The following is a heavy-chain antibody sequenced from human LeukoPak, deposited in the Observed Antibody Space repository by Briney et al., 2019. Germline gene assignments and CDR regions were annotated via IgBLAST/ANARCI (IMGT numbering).Heavy chain of an antibody. CDR3: ARDFAAGDGFDI. D-gene: IGHD6-25*01. CDR2: ISSSISTM. V-gene: IGHV3-48*02. Sequence: GGSLRLSCAASGFTFSTYSMNWVRQAPGKGLEWVSYISSSISTMYYADSVEGRFTISRDNAKTSLYLQMNSLRDEDTAIYYCARDFAAGDGFDIWGQGTLVTVSS. CDR1: GFTFSTYS. J-gene: IGHJ3*02.